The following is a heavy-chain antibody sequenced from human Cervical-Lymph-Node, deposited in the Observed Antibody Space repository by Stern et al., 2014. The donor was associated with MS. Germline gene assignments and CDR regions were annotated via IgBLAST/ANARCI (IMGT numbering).Heavy chain of an antibody. J-gene: IGHJ5*02. CDR3: ARGVVSNRAAATLHNLFDP. D-gene: IGHD2-15*01. CDR1: GGTFSSSYS. Sequence: QVQLLQSGAEVKKPGSSMYVPCKTSGGTFSSSYSVTWMRQAPGQRLEWMGRIIPIVGLANYAQKFQGRVIITADKSASTTYMELSSLTSEDTAVYYCARGVVSNRAAATLHNLFDPWGQGTLVTVSS. V-gene: IGHV1-69*04. CDR2: IIPIVGLA.